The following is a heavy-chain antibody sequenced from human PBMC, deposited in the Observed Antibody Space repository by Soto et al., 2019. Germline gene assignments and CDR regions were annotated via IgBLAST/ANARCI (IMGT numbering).Heavy chain of an antibody. Sequence: ASVKVSCKASGGTFRSYSISWVRQAPGQGLEWMGGIIPIFDITNYAQKFQGRVTITADESTSTAYMELSSLGSDDTAVYYCARPDEGGYSSNHHYYYALDVWDQGTTVTVSS. CDR3: ARPDEGGYSSNHHYYYALDV. V-gene: IGHV1-69*13. CDR1: GGTFRSYS. CDR2: IIPIFDIT. D-gene: IGHD3-22*01. J-gene: IGHJ6*02.